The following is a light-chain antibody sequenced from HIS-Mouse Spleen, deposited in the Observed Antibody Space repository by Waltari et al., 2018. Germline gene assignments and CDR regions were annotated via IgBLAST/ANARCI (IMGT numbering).Light chain of an antibody. CDR1: SSDVGGYND. CDR2: EVS. CDR3: SSYTSSSTF. Sequence: QSALTQPASLSGSPGQPITISCTGTSSDVGGYNDVSWYQQHPGKAPKLMIYEVSHRPSGVSNRFSGSKSGNTASLTISGLQAEDEADYYCSSYTSSSTFFGTGTKVTVL. J-gene: IGLJ1*01. V-gene: IGLV2-14*01.